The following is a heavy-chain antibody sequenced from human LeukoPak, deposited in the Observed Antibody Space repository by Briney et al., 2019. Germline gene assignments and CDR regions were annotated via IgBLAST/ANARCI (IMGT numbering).Heavy chain of an antibody. CDR1: GFTFDDFA. Sequence: GGSLRLSCAASGFTFDDFAVHWVRQAPGKGLEWVSGISWNSGSIAYVDSVKGRFTISRDSAKKSVSLQMNSLRPEDTALYYCAKVRSAFRFGDVGLDYWGQGTLVTVSS. V-gene: IGHV3-9*01. CDR3: AKVRSAFRFGDVGLDY. CDR2: ISWNSGSI. D-gene: IGHD3-10*01. J-gene: IGHJ4*02.